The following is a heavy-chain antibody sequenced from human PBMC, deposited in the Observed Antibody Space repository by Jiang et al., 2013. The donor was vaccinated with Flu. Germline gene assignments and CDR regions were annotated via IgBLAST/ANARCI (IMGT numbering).Heavy chain of an antibody. CDR3: ARGFDP. CDR1: GYSFTSYW. J-gene: IGHJ5*02. CDR2: LILVTLIP. Sequence: RISCKGSGYSFTSYWISWVRRCRKPGVMGGLILVTLIPNYSPSFQGHVTISADKSISTAYLQWSSLKASDTAMYYCARGFDPWGQGTLVTVSS. V-gene: IGHV5-10-1*01.